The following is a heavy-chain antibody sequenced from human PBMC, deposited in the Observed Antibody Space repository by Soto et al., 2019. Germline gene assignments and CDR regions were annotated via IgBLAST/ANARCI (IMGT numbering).Heavy chain of an antibody. Sequence: EVQLVESGGGLVQPGRSLRLSCAASGFTFDDYAMHWVRQAPGKGLEWVSGISWNSGSIGYADSVKGRFTISRDNAKNSLYLQMNSLRAKDTALYYCAKAVVAGTEMGIFDYWGQGTLVTVSS. J-gene: IGHJ4*02. CDR1: GFTFDDYA. CDR3: AKAVVAGTEMGIFDY. V-gene: IGHV3-9*01. CDR2: ISWNSGSI. D-gene: IGHD6-19*01.